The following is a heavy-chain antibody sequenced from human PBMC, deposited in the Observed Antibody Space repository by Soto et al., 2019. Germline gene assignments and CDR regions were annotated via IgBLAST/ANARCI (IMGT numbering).Heavy chain of an antibody. CDR2: IYYIAGP. CDR1: GDSVSNGDYS. CDR3: ARDPYQDYGDSYCSYALDS. J-gene: IGHJ6*02. Sequence: SETLSLTCSVSGDSVSNGDYSWSWIRQPPGKGLEWIGYIYYIAGPYYNPSLQSRVTISMDTSKHQVSLNLPSVTAADTAVYFCARDPYQDYGDSYCSYALDSWGLGLTVTVSS. D-gene: IGHD4-17*01. V-gene: IGHV4-30-4*01.